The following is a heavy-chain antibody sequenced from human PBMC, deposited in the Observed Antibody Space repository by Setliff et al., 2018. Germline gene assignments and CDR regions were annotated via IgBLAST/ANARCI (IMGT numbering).Heavy chain of an antibody. CDR3: SRLVRFCTKTACQRLSGGEF. V-gene: IGHV1-18*01. J-gene: IGHJ4*02. Sequence: VKVSCKTSGYTFNDYGVTWVRQVPGRGLEWMGWIASATGKTYSAEKFQDRVTLTTDTSTSTAYLELRSLGSDDTAVYYCSRLVRFCTKTACQRLSGGEFWGQGTLVTVSS. CDR2: IASATGKT. D-gene: IGHD2-8*01. CDR1: GYTFNDYG.